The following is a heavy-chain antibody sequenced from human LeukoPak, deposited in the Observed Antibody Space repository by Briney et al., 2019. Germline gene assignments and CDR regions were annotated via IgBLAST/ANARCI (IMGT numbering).Heavy chain of an antibody. D-gene: IGHD5-24*01. CDR1: GYTFTDSY. Sequence: ASVKVSCKASGYTFTDSYMHWVRQAPGQGLEWMGWINPNSGGTYFAQKFQGRVTMTSDTSISTASMELSSLSSDDTAMYYCAGDQGGLQLTYWGQGTLVTVSS. V-gene: IGHV1-2*02. CDR2: INPNSGGT. J-gene: IGHJ4*02. CDR3: AGDQGGLQLTY.